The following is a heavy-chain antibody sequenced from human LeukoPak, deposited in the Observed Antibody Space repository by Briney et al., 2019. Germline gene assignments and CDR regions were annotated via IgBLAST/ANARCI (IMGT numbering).Heavy chain of an antibody. Sequence: GGSLRLSCAASGFTVSSTYMSWVRQTPGKGLEWVSGLSGSGSSTDYADSVKGRFTISRDIAKNTLYLQMNSLRAEDTGVYYCAKDHYWSIDYWGRGTLVTVSS. D-gene: IGHD3-3*01. J-gene: IGHJ4*02. CDR2: LSGSGSST. CDR3: AKDHYWSIDY. V-gene: IGHV3-23*01. CDR1: GFTVSSTY.